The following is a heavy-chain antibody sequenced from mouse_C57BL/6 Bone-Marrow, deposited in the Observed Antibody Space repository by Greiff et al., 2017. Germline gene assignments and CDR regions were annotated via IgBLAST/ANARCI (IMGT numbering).Heavy chain of an antibody. CDR3: AREDFPDWDEAY. D-gene: IGHD4-1*01. V-gene: IGHV1-7*01. Sequence: QVHVKQSGAELAKPGASVKLSCKASGYTFTSYWMHWVKQRPGQGLEWIGYINPSSGYTKYNQKFKDKATLTADKSSSTAYMQLSSLTYEDSAVYYCAREDFPDWDEAYWGQGTLVTVSA. CDR1: GYTFTSYW. J-gene: IGHJ3*01. CDR2: INPSSGYT.